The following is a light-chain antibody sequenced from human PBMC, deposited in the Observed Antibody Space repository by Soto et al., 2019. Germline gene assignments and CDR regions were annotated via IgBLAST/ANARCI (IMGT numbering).Light chain of an antibody. CDR1: QSVYSNY. J-gene: IGKJ3*01. CDR3: QQYGRSPRVLFT. V-gene: IGKV3-20*01. CDR2: AAS. Sequence: EIGLTQSPGTLSLSPGERATLSCRASQSVYSNYLAWYQQKAGQAPRLLIYAASRRSTGIPDRFSGSGSGTDFTLTISRLEPEDSAVYYCQQYGRSPRVLFTFGPGTKVDIK.